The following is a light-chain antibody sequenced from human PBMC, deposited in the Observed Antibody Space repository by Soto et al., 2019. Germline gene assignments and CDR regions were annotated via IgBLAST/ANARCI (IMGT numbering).Light chain of an antibody. V-gene: IGKV3-15*01. CDR3: QHYNNWPPWT. Sequence: EIVMTQSPATLSVSPGESATLSCRASQSVSSNLAWYQQKPGQAPRLLIYGASTRATGIPARFSGSVSGTEFTLTISSLQSEDFAVYYCQHYNNWPPWTFGQGNKVEIK. CDR1: QSVSSN. J-gene: IGKJ1*01. CDR2: GAS.